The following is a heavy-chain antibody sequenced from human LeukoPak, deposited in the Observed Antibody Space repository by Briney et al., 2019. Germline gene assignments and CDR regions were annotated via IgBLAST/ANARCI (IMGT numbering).Heavy chain of an antibody. Sequence: GGSLRLSCAASGFTFSSYAMSWVRQAPGEGLEWVSAISGSGGSTYYADSVKGRFTISRDNSKNTLYLQMNSLRAEDTAVYYCAKAVSAVGYYYMDVWGKGTTVTVSS. CDR2: ISGSGGST. D-gene: IGHD6-13*01. V-gene: IGHV3-23*01. J-gene: IGHJ6*03. CDR1: GFTFSSYA. CDR3: AKAVSAVGYYYMDV.